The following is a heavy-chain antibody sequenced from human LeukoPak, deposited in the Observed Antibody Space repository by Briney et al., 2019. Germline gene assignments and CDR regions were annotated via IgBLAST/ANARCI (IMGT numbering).Heavy chain of an antibody. CDR2: IYYSGST. J-gene: IGHJ2*01. D-gene: IGHD5-18*01. CDR3: ARRVHTAVVPYWYFDF. Sequence: PSETLSLTCTVSGGSISSYYWSWIRQPPGKGLEWIGYIYYSGSTNYNPSLKSRVTISVDTSKNQFSLKLSSVTAADTAVYYCARRVHTAVVPYWYFDFWGRGTLVTVSS. CDR1: GGSISSYY. V-gene: IGHV4-59*08.